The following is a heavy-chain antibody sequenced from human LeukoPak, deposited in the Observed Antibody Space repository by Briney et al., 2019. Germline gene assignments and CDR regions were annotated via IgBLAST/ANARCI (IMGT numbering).Heavy chain of an antibody. Sequence: GGSLRLSCAASGFPFSGYSMHWVRQAPGKGLEWLSYISSSSSMIYYADSVKGRFTVSRDNAKSSLYLQMNSLRAEDTGIYYCATNLYTENYYLYPFWGQGALVTVSS. V-gene: IGHV3-48*04. D-gene: IGHD1-26*01. CDR3: ATNLYTENYYLYPF. J-gene: IGHJ4*02. CDR2: ISSSSSMI. CDR1: GFPFSGYS.